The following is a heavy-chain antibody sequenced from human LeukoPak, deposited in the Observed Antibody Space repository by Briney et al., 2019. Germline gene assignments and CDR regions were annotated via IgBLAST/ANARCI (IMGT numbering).Heavy chain of an antibody. Sequence: SVKVSCKASGGTSSSYAISWVRQAPGQGLEWMGGIIPFSGTATYAQKFQGRVTITADEYTRTAYMELSSLRFEDTAVYHCARDRGMGSSGYPGWFDPWGQGTLVTVSS. CDR2: IIPFSGTA. D-gene: IGHD3-22*01. CDR1: GGTSSSYA. J-gene: IGHJ5*02. V-gene: IGHV1-69*13. CDR3: ARDRGMGSSGYPGWFDP.